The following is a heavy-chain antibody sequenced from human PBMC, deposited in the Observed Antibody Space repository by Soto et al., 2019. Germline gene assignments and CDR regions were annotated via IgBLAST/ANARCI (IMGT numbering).Heavy chain of an antibody. J-gene: IGHJ3*02. Sequence: EVQLVESGGGLVQPGGSLKLSCAASGFTFSGSAMHWVRQASGKGLEWVGRIRSKANSYATAYAASVKGRFTISRDNSKNTAYRKMNSKKTEDRAVYYCTMVPKRAFDIWGQGTRVTVSS. CDR1: GFTFSGSA. V-gene: IGHV3-73*01. CDR3: TMVPKRAFDI. CDR2: IRSKANSYAT.